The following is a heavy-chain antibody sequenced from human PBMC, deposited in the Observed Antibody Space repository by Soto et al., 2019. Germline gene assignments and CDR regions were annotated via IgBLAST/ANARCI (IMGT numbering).Heavy chain of an antibody. CDR2: MNPNSGNT. D-gene: IGHD4-17*01. CDR3: ASAHDYGFFAIDY. CDR1: GYTFTSFD. V-gene: IGHV1-8*01. J-gene: IGHJ4*02. Sequence: QVQLVQSGAEVKKPGASVKVSCKASGYTFTSFDINWVRQATGQGLEWMGWMNPNSGNTGYAQKFQGRVTMPRSTSISTAYMELSSLRSVDTAVYFCASAHDYGFFAIDYWGQGTLVTVSS.